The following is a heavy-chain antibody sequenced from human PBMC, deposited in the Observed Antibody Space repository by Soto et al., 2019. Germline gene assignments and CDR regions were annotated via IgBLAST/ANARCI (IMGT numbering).Heavy chain of an antibody. Sequence: PGGSLRLSCSASGFTFSSYSMHWVRQSPGKGLQYLSHISSDGDRIYYADSVKGRFTISRDNSKNTLYLQMNSLRAEDTAVYYCARDSYVVEWLQPGGMDVWGQGTTVTVSS. J-gene: IGHJ6*02. D-gene: IGHD5-12*01. CDR3: ARDSYVVEWLQPGGMDV. V-gene: IGHV3-64*04. CDR1: GFTFSSYS. CDR2: ISSDGDRI.